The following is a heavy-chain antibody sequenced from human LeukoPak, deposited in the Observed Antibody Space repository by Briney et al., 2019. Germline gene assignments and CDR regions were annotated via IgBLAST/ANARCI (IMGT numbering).Heavy chain of an antibody. CDR2: ISAYNGNT. CDR3: ARSGYDFLAGYFWGGGGPDY. J-gene: IGHJ4*02. V-gene: IGHV1-18*01. D-gene: IGHD3-9*01. CDR1: GYTFTSYG. Sequence: GASVKVSCKASGYTFTSYGISWVGQAPGQGLEWMGWISAYNGNTNYAQKLQGRVTMTTDTSTSTAYMELRSLRSDDTAVYYCARSGYDFLAGYFWGGGGPDYWGQGTLVTVSA.